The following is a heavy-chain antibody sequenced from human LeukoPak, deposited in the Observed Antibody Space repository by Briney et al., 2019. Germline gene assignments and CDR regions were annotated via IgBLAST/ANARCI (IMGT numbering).Heavy chain of an antibody. CDR1: GFTFSDYY. J-gene: IGHJ4*02. CDR2: ITTGSRSYT. Sequence: PGGSLRLSCAASGFTFSDYYMSWIRQAPGKGREWVSYITTGSRSYTNHADSVKGRFTISRDNAKNSLYLQMNSLRAEDTGVYYCARGREVLDYWGQGTLVTVSS. V-gene: IGHV3-11*06. D-gene: IGHD1-26*01. CDR3: ARGREVLDY.